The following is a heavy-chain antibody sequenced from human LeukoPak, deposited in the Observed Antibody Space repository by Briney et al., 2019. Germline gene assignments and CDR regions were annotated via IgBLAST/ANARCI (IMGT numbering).Heavy chain of an antibody. CDR1: GYTFTSYG. D-gene: IGHD3-22*01. CDR3: ARGVYDSSGSPRVDY. CDR2: ISAYNGNT. J-gene: IGHJ4*02. Sequence: GASVKVSCKASGYTFTSYGISWVRQAPGQGLEWMGWISAYNGNTNYAQKLQGRVTMTTDTSTSTAYMELRSLRSDDTDVYYCARGVYDSSGSPRVDYWGQGTLVTVSS. V-gene: IGHV1-18*01.